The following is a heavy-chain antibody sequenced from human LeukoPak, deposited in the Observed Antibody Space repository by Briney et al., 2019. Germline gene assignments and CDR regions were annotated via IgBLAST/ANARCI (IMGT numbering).Heavy chain of an antibody. J-gene: IGHJ4*02. CDR1: GGSISSYY. CDR3: ARGNYDILTGYYMGDDY. V-gene: IGHV4-59*01. Sequence: SETLSLTCTVSGGSISSYYWSWIRQPPGKGLEWIGYIYYSGSTNYNPSLKSRVTISVDTSKNQFSLKLSSVTAADTAVYYCARGNYDILTGYYMGDDYWGQGTLVTVSS. CDR2: IYYSGST. D-gene: IGHD3-9*01.